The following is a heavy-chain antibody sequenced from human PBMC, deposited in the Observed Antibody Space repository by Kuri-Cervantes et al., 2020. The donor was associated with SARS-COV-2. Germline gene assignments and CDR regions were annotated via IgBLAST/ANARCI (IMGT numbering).Heavy chain of an antibody. J-gene: IGHJ4*02. Sequence: GESLKISCAVSGFNFSRTDMHWVRQAPGKGLEWVAFISNDGKKIKYMASGTGRFTISRDDAKNSLYLQMNSLRAEDTAVYYCARGGYSSSWYSDYWGQGTLVTVSS. CDR3: ARGGYSSSWYSDY. D-gene: IGHD6-13*01. V-gene: IGHV3-30*03. CDR2: ISNDGKKI. CDR1: GFNFSRTD.